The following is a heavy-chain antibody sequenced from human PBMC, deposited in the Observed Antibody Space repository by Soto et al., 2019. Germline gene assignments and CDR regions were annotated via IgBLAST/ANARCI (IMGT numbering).Heavy chain of an antibody. D-gene: IGHD3-10*01. CDR1: GFTFSSYG. V-gene: IGHV3-30*18. Sequence: QVQLVESGGGVVQPGRSLRLSCAASGFTFSSYGMHWVRQAPGKGLEWVAVISYDGSNKYYADSVKGRFTISRDNSKNTLYLKMNSLRAEDTAVYYCAKDMVRGYNPDNGMDVWGQGTTVTVSS. CDR3: AKDMVRGYNPDNGMDV. J-gene: IGHJ6*02. CDR2: ISYDGSNK.